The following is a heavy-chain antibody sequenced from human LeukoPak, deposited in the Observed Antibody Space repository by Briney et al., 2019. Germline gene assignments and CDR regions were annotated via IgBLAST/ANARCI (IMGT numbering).Heavy chain of an antibody. V-gene: IGHV3-23*01. CDR3: AKSSYYDSSGFYREYYFDY. CDR2: ISGTGGST. CDR1: GFSFNNFG. J-gene: IGHJ4*02. D-gene: IGHD3-22*01. Sequence: GGSLRLSCVASGFSFNNFGMTWVRQAPGRGLEWVSSISGTGGSTHYADSVKGRFTISRDNSKNTLYLQMSSLRAGDTAVYYCAKSSYYDSSGFYREYYFDYWGQGTLVPVSS.